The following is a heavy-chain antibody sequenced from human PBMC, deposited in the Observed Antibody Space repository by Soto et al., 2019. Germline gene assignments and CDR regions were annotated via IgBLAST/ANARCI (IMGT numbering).Heavy chain of an antibody. Sequence: QVQLVQSGAEVKKPGASVKVSCKASGYTFTSYAMHWVRQAPGQRLEWMGWINAGNGNTKYSQKFQGRVTITRDTSASTAYMELSSLRSEDTAVYYCARVLWFGEFHTFDPWGQGTQVTVSS. V-gene: IGHV1-3*01. CDR3: ARVLWFGEFHTFDP. J-gene: IGHJ5*02. D-gene: IGHD3-10*01. CDR2: INAGNGNT. CDR1: GYTFTSYA.